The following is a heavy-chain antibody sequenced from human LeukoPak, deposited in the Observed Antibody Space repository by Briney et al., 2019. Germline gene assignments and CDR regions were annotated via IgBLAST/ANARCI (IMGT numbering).Heavy chain of an antibody. J-gene: IGHJ3*02. Sequence: PGGSLRLSCVASGFSFSSYSMNWVRQAPGKGLEWVSVISGGGTTNYADSVKGRFTISRDNSKDTLYLQMNSLRVEDTAVYYCAKGSASTSYSASGIWGQGTKVAVSS. CDR2: ISGGGTT. V-gene: IGHV3-23*01. D-gene: IGHD2-2*01. CDR3: AKGSASTSYSASGI. CDR1: GFSFSSYS.